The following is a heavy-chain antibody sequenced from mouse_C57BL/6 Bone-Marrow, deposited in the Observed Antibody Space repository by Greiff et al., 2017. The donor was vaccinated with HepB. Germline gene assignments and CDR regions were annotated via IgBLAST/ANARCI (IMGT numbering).Heavy chain of an antibody. J-gene: IGHJ3*01. D-gene: IGHD2-4*01. CDR1: GYTFTSYW. CDR2: INPSNGGT. Sequence: VQLVESGTELVKPGASVKLSCKASGYTFTSYWMHWVKQRPGQGLEWIGNINPSNGGTNYNEKFKSKATLTVDKSSSTAYMQLSSLTSEDSAVYYCARSGRLRPFAYWGQGTLVTVSA. V-gene: IGHV1-53*01. CDR3: ARSGRLRPFAY.